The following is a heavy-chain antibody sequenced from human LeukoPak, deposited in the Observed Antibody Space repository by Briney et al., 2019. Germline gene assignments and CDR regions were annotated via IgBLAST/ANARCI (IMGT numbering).Heavy chain of an antibody. CDR2: INPNSGGT. J-gene: IGHJ3*02. D-gene: IGHD4-23*01. CDR1: GYTFTGYY. CDR3: ARDYGGPTAFDI. V-gene: IGHV1-2*02. Sequence: ASVKVSXKASGYTFTGYYMHWVRQAPGQGLEWMGWINPNSGGTNYAQKFQGRVTMTRDTSISTAYMELSRLRSDDTAVYYCARDYGGPTAFDIWGQGTMVTVSS.